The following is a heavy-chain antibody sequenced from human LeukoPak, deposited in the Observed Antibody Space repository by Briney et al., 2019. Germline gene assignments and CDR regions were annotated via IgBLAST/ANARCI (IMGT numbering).Heavy chain of an antibody. J-gene: IGHJ4*02. V-gene: IGHV3-21*01. Sequence: PGGSLRLSCVASGFTFSHYSMNWVRQAPGKGLEWVSSIRFTGSYIYYADSVKGRFTISRDNSKNTLYLQMSSLRAEDTAVYYCARDSNSYGSGATIDYWGQGTLVTVSS. D-gene: IGHD3-10*01. CDR1: GFTFSHYS. CDR3: ARDSNSYGSGATIDY. CDR2: IRFTGSYI.